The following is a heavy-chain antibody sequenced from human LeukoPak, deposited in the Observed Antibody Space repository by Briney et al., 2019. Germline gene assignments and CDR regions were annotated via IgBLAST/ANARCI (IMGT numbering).Heavy chain of an antibody. CDR3: ARNRGGDYGDYRSDWFDP. V-gene: IGHV4-4*02. Sequence: SGTLSLTCAVSGGSISSSNWWSWVRQSQGKGLEWIGEIYHRGYTNYNPSLKTRVTISVDMSKNHCSLELTSVTAADTALYYCARNRGGDYGDYRSDWFDPWGQGTLVTVSS. CDR1: GGSISSSNW. J-gene: IGHJ5*02. D-gene: IGHD4-17*01. CDR2: IYHRGYT.